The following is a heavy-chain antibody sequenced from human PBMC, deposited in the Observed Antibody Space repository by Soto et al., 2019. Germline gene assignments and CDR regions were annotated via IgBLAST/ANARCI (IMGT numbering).Heavy chain of an antibody. CDR1: GGSLSGYY. CDR2: FFSSGSP. Sequence: PSETLSLTCTVSGGSLSGYYWSWIRQPPGKGLKWIGDFFSSGSPHHNPSLKNRVSISEDWSKNEFSLKLSSVTAADTAIYYCAREFYYDSSGIGFDSWGQGTLVTSPQ. D-gene: IGHD3-22*01. CDR3: AREFYYDSSGIGFDS. V-gene: IGHV4-59*01. J-gene: IGHJ4*02.